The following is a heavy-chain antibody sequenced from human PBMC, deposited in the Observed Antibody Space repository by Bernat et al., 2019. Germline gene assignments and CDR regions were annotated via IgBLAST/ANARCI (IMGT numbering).Heavy chain of an antibody. Sequence: EVQLLESGGGLVQPGGSLRLSCAASGFTLSTYAMSWVRQAPGRGLEWVSGLTGSGGSTYCADSVKGRFTISRDNSKNTLYLQMTSLRAEDTAVYYCAKGPTTLTTYYNYYGMDVWGQGTAVTVSS. J-gene: IGHJ6*02. D-gene: IGHD4-17*01. V-gene: IGHV3-23*01. CDR2: LTGSGGST. CDR1: GFTLSTYA. CDR3: AKGPTTLTTYYNYYGMDV.